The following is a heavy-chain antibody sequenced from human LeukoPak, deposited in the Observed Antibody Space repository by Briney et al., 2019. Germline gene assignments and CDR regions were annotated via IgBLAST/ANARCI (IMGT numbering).Heavy chain of an antibody. CDR3: AKAQAYCSGGSCYSSFDY. V-gene: IGHV3-23*01. J-gene: IGHJ4*02. D-gene: IGHD2-15*01. CDR1: GFTFSSYA. CDR2: ISGSAGST. Sequence: GGPLRLSCAASGFTFSSYAMSWVRQAPGKGLEWVSGISGSAGSTYYADSVKDQFTISRDNSKNTLYLQMNSLRAEDTAVYYCAKAQAYCSGGSCYSSFDYWGQGTLVTVSS.